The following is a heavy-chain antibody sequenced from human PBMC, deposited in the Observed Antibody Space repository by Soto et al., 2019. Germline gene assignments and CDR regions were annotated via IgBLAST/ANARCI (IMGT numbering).Heavy chain of an antibody. CDR1: GFSLSTSGVG. D-gene: IGHD3-3*01. Sequence: QITLKESGPTLVKPTQTLTLTCTFSGFSLSTSGVGVGWIRQPPGKALEWLALNYWNDDKRYSPSLKSRLTITKDTSRNQVVLTLTDVDHVDTATYYCAHTARRETFGVVIRSGWFDPWGQGTLVTVSS. J-gene: IGHJ5*02. V-gene: IGHV2-5*01. CDR2: NYWNDDK. CDR3: AHTARRETFGVVIRSGWFDP.